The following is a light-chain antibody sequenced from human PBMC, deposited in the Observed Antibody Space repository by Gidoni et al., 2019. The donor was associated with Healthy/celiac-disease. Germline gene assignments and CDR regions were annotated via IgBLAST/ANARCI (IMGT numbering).Light chain of an antibody. CDR3: QQRSNWPRT. Sequence: PAPPSLSPGEIATLSCGARQSVSSYSAWYQQQPGQAPRLLFYDASNRATGIPARFSGSWSGTDFTLIISSLAPEDVAVYYCQQRSNWPRTFGQGTKLEIK. CDR1: QSVSSY. J-gene: IGKJ2*01. V-gene: IGKV3-11*01. CDR2: DAS.